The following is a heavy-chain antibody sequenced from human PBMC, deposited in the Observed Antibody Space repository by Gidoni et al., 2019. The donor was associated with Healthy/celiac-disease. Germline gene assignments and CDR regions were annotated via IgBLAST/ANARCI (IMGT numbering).Heavy chain of an antibody. CDR3: TTPMVRGVKAWDY. Sequence: EVQLVEPGGGLVKPGGSLRLACAASGLTFSKAWMNWVREAPGKGLEWVGRIKSKTDGGTTDYAAPVKGRFTISRDDSKNTLYLQMNSLKTEDTAAYYCTTPMVRGVKAWDYWGQGTLVTVSS. V-gene: IGHV3-15*07. CDR2: IKSKTDGGTT. J-gene: IGHJ4*02. CDR1: GLTFSKAW. D-gene: IGHD3-10*01.